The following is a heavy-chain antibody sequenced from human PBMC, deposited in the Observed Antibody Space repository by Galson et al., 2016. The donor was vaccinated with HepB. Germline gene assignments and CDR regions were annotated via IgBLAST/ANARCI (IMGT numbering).Heavy chain of an antibody. J-gene: IGHJ3*02. CDR3: ATVIIDFSTGSSSKSAFET. Sequence: SVKVSCKASGYSFSSYAFHWVRQAPGQRLEWLGWINAGEGNTEYSQKFQGRVSFTSDTSATTVYMERSRLRQEDTAVYFCATVIIDFSTGSSSKSAFETWGQGTRLTVS. CDR2: INAGEGNT. D-gene: IGHD3/OR15-3a*01. CDR1: GYSFSSYA. V-gene: IGHV1-3*01.